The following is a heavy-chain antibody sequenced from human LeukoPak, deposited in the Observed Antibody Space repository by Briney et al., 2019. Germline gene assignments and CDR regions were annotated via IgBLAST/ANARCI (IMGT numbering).Heavy chain of an antibody. V-gene: IGHV4-34*01. CDR3: ASAGYRSSTSCYRAAWFDP. J-gene: IGHJ5*02. CDR1: GGSFSGYY. D-gene: IGHD2-2*01. CDR2: INHSGGT. Sequence: SETLSLTCAVYGGSFSGYYWSWIRQPPGRGLEWIGEINHSGGTNYNPSLKSRVTISVDTSKNQFSLKLTSVTAADTAVYYCASAGYRSSTSCYRAAWFDPWGQGTLITVSS.